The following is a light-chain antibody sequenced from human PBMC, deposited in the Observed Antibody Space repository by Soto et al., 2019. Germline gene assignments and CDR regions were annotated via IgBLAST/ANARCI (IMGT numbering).Light chain of an antibody. J-gene: IGLJ1*01. CDR3: QVWDSSTGV. CDR2: RDS. CDR1: NIGSKY. V-gene: IGLV3-9*01. Sequence: SYELTQPLSVSVALGQTARITCEGNNIGSKYVHWYQQKPGQAPVLVIYRDSNRPSGIPERFSGSNSGNTATLTISRAQVGDEADYYCQVWDSSTGVFGTGTKVTVL.